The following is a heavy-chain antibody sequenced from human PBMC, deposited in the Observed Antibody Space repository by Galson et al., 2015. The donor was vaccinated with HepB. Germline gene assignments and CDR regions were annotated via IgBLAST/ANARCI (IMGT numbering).Heavy chain of an antibody. CDR3: AVNMKRGTSDY. CDR1: GFVFPNYA. V-gene: IGHV3-23*01. J-gene: IGHJ4*02. Sequence: SLRLSCAASGFVFPNYAMSWVRQAPGKGLEWVSTITGSGSGEATFYADSVQGRFIISRDNSKSMVYLQMNSLRAEDTAEYYCAVNMKRGTSDYWGQGTLVTVSS. D-gene: IGHD1-1*01. CDR2: ITGSGSGEAT.